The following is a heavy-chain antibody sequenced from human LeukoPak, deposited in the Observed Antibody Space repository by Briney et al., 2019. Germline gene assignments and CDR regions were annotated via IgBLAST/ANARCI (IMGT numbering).Heavy chain of an antibody. V-gene: IGHV3-23*01. CDR2: ISGSGDST. CDR1: GFTFSSYA. Sequence: PGGSLRLSCAASGFTFSSYAMTWVRQAPGKGLEWVSAISGSGDSTYYADSVTGRLIIFRDNSKNTLYLQMNSLRAEDTAVYYCAKDNGDRTRGTLLPREYYFDYWGQGTLVTVSS. CDR3: AKDNGDRTRGTLLPREYYFDY. D-gene: IGHD2/OR15-2a*01. J-gene: IGHJ4*02.